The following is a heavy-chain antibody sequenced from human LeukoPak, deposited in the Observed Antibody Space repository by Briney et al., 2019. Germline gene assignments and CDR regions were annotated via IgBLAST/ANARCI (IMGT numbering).Heavy chain of an antibody. V-gene: IGHV4-59*01. D-gene: IGHD5-12*01. CDR1: GGSISSYY. Sequence: SETLSPTCTVSGGSISSYYWSWIRQPPGKGLEWIGYIYYSGSTTYNPSLKSRVTISVDTSKNQFSLKLSSVTAADTAVYYCARGYSGYESFDYWGQGTLVTVSS. J-gene: IGHJ4*02. CDR3: ARGYSGYESFDY. CDR2: IYYSGST.